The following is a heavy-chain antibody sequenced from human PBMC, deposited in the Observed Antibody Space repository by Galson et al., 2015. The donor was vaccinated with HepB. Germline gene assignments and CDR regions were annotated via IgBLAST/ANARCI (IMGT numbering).Heavy chain of an antibody. CDR1: GGSFNTYH. V-gene: IGHV4-34*01. CDR3: ARGKGRQVLLDYHYFGMDV. J-gene: IGHJ6*01. CDR2: ITQSGST. D-gene: IGHD3-3*01. Sequence: SETLSLTCAVFGGSFNTYHWTWIRQPPGKGLEWIGEITQSGSTHSNPSLKNRVTISVDTSKSQFSLRVRSVTAADTAVYYCARGKGRQVLLDYHYFGMDVWGQGTTVSVSS.